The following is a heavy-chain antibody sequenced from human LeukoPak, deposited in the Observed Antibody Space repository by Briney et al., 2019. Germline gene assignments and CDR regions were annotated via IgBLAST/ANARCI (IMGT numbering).Heavy chain of an antibody. CDR1: GYSISSGYY. D-gene: IGHD3-22*01. V-gene: IGHV4-38-2*01. Sequence: SETLSLTCAVSGYSISSGYYWGWIRQPPGKGLEWIGSICHSGSTYYNPSLKSRVTISVDTSKNQFSLKLSSVTAADTAVYYCARLPGYYDSSGSAYYFDYWGQGTLVTVSS. CDR3: ARLPGYYDSSGSAYYFDY. J-gene: IGHJ4*02. CDR2: ICHSGST.